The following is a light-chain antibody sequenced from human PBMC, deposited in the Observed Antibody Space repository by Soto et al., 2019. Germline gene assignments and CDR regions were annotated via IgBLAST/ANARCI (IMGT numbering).Light chain of an antibody. V-gene: IGKV3-15*01. Sequence: EIVLTQSPATLSLSPGEGATLSCRASQSVGRNLAWYQQKPGQAPRLLIYGASTRATGIPARFSGSGSGTEFTLTISSLQSEDFAVYYCQQYNNWPRAFGQGAKVEIK. CDR2: GAS. J-gene: IGKJ1*01. CDR3: QQYNNWPRA. CDR1: QSVGRN.